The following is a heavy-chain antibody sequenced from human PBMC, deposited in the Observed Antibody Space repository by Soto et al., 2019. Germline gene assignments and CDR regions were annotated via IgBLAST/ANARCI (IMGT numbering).Heavy chain of an antibody. CDR1: GYSFTDYH. D-gene: IGHD2-8*01. V-gene: IGHV1-2*04. CDR3: ARGDSTDWSNGVCSFFYNHDMDV. Sequence: GASVKVSCKASGYSFTDYHIHWVRQAPGQGLGWLGRINPKSGGTSTAQKFQGWVTMTTDTSISTASMELTRLTSDDTAIYYCARGDSTDWSNGVCSFFYNHDMDVWGQGTTVTVSS. J-gene: IGHJ6*02. CDR2: INPKSGGT.